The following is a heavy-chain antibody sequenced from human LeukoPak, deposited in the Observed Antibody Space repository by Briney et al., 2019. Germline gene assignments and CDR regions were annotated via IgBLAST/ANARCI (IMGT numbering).Heavy chain of an antibody. D-gene: IGHD3-22*01. CDR3: ARVGYGGSSYYGY. Sequence: GGSLRLSSAASGFTFSSYWMSWVCQAPGKGLEWVANIKQDGSEKYYVDSVKGRFTISRDNAKNSLYLQMNSMRAEDTAVYYCARVGYGGSSYYGYWGQGTLVTVSS. CDR2: IKQDGSEK. V-gene: IGHV3-7*01. CDR1: GFTFSSYW. J-gene: IGHJ4*02.